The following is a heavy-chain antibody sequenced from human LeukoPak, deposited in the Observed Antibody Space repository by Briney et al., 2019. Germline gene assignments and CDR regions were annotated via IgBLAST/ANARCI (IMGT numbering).Heavy chain of an antibody. V-gene: IGHV3-9*01. CDR1: GFIFDDYA. Sequence: GGSLRLSCAASGFIFDDYAMHWVRQAPGKGLEWVSGISWNSGSIGYADSVKGRFTISRDNAKNSLYLQMNSLRAEDTALYYCAKEGAYGSGSPMDAFDIWGQGTMVTVSS. CDR2: ISWNSGSI. D-gene: IGHD3-10*01. CDR3: AKEGAYGSGSPMDAFDI. J-gene: IGHJ3*02.